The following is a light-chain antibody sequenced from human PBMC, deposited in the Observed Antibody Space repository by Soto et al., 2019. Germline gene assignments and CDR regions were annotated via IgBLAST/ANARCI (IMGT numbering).Light chain of an antibody. Sequence: QSVLTQPPSVSGAPGQRVTISCTGSYSNIGAGYDVHWYQQLPGTAPKLLIYDNSHRPSGVPDRLSGSKSGTSAALAITGLQAEDEADYYCQSYDGSLSAVVFGGGTKLTVL. CDR1: YSNIGAGYD. CDR3: QSYDGSLSAVV. V-gene: IGLV1-40*01. J-gene: IGLJ2*01. CDR2: DNS.